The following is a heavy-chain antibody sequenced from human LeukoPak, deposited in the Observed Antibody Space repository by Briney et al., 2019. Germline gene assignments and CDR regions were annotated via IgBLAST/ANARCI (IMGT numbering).Heavy chain of an antibody. CDR3: ARRHTYGYGLDY. J-gene: IGHJ4*02. CDR1: GFTFSDYW. CDR2: VKSDGSSP. V-gene: IGHV3-74*01. Sequence: PGGSLRLSCAATGFTFSDYWMHWVRQAPGKGLVWVSRVKSDGSSPIYADSVKGRITISRDNAKNSLYLQMNSLRAEDTAVYYCARRHTYGYGLDYWGQGTLVTVSS. D-gene: IGHD5-18*01.